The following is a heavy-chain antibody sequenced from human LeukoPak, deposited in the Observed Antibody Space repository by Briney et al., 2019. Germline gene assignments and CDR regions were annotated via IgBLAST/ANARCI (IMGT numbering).Heavy chain of an antibody. CDR2: ISGSDNYI. CDR3: ARDLGYCTNGVCHTRFDY. CDR1: GFTFSLYN. D-gene: IGHD2-8*01. J-gene: IGHJ4*02. Sequence: GGSLRLSCVASGFTFSLYNMNWVRQAPGKGLEWVSSISGSDNYIFYADSVKGRFTISRDNAKNSLFLQMDSLRAEDTAVYYCARDLGYCTNGVCHTRFDYWGQGTLVAVSS. V-gene: IGHV3-21*01.